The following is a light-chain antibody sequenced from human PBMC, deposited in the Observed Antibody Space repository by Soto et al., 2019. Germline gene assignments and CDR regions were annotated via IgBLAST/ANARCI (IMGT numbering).Light chain of an antibody. Sequence: IVMTHSPPTLPVSPGAIATLSSSASQSVSSNLAWYQQKPCQAPRLLIYGASTRATGIPARFSGSGSGTEFTLTISSLQSEDFAVYYCQQYNNWPPVWAVGQGTKVEIK. CDR3: QQYNNWPPVWA. V-gene: IGKV3-15*01. J-gene: IGKJ1*01. CDR2: GAS. CDR1: QSVSSN.